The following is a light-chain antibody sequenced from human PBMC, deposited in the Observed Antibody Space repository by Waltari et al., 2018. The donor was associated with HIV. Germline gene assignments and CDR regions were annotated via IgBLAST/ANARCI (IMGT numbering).Light chain of an antibody. CDR3: YATDSSDWV. CDR2: EDS. V-gene: IGLV3-10*01. CDR1: ALPKKY. J-gene: IGLJ3*02. Sequence: SYELTQPPSVSVSPGQTARITCSGAALPKKYAYWYQQKSGQAPVLVIYEDSKRPSGIPGRFSGSSSGTMATLTISGAQVEDEADYYCYATDSSDWVVGGGTKLTVL.